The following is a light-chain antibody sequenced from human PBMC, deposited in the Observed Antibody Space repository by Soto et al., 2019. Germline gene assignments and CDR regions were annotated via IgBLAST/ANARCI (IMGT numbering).Light chain of an antibody. J-gene: IGKJ1*01. CDR2: AAS. CDR3: LQHFNYPRT. V-gene: IGKV1-39*01. Sequence: DIQMAHSPSSLSTSFGDRVTITCRASQGISTFLNWYQQKPGKAPRLLIYAASRLQSGVPARFSGSGAETDFTLTITSLQPEDFATYYCLQHFNYPRTFGQGTKVDIK. CDR1: QGISTF.